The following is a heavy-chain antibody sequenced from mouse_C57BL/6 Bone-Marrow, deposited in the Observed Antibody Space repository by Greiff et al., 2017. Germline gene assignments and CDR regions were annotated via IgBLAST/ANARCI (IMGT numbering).Heavy chain of an antibody. CDR1: GYAFSSYW. V-gene: IGHV1-80*01. Sequence: QVQLQQSGAELVKPGASVKISCKASGYAFSSYWMNWVKQRPGKGLEWIGQIYPGDGDTNYNGKFKGKATLTADKSSSTAYMQLSSLTAEDSAVYLCARRGDWRYFDVWGTGTTVTVAS. J-gene: IGHJ1*03. CDR2: IYPGDGDT. D-gene: IGHD4-1*01. CDR3: ARRGDWRYFDV.